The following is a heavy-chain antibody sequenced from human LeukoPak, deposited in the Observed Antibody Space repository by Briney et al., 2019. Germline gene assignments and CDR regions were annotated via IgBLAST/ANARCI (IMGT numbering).Heavy chain of an antibody. CDR1: GYTFTGHH. CDR3: ARDRGPQWWGSFDY. J-gene: IGHJ4*02. CDR2: INPNSGDT. Sequence: ASVKVSCKASGYTFTGHHIHWVRQAPGQGLEWMGWINPNSGDTSYAQKSQGTVTMTRDTSISTAYMDLSRLISDDTALYYCARDRGPQWWGSFDYWGQGTPVTVSS. V-gene: IGHV1-2*02. D-gene: IGHD3-16*01.